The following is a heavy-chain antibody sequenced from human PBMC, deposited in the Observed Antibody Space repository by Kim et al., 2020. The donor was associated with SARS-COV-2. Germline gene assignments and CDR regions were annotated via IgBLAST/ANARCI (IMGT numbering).Heavy chain of an antibody. D-gene: IGHD6-19*01. CDR3: ARDLVGAWLVLNYYYGMDV. CDR1: GFTFSSYA. V-gene: IGHV3-30-3*01. J-gene: IGHJ6*02. Sequence: GGSLRLSCAASGFTFSSYAMHWVRQAPGKGLEWVAVISYDGSNKYYADSVKGRFTISRDNSKNTLYLQMNSLRAEDTAVYYCARDLVGAWLVLNYYYGMDVWGQGTTVTVSS. CDR2: ISYDGSNK.